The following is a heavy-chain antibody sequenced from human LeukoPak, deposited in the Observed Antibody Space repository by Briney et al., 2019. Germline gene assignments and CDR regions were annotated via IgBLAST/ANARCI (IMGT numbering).Heavy chain of an antibody. CDR3: ARVDGTTFFYYFDY. V-gene: IGHV4-59*01. CDR2: IYYSGST. D-gene: IGHD1-1*01. CDR1: GGSISSYY. J-gene: IGHJ4*02. Sequence: PSETLSLTCTVSGGSISSYYWSWIRQPPGKGLEWIGYIYYSGSTNYNPSLKSRVTISVDTSKNQFSLKLSSVTAADTAVYYCARVDGTTFFYYFDYWGQGTLVTVSS.